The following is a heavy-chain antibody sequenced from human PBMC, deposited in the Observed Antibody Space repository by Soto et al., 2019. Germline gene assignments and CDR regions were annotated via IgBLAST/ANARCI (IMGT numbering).Heavy chain of an antibody. CDR1: GASISRDH. CDR2: YSGTS. Sequence: QVQLQESGPGLVKPSETLSLTCTVSGASISRDHWNWIRQPPGKGLEWIGEYSGTSNYNPSLRSRATISVARSNDPVSLKLSSGTAADSAVYYCATYTAGGGGRGYWGQGPLVTVSS. D-gene: IGHD3-16*01. CDR3: ATYTAGGGGRGY. V-gene: IGHV4-59*08. J-gene: IGHJ4*02.